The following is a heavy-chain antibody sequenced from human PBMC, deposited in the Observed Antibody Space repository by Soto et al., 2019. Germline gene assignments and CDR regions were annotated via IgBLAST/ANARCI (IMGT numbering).Heavy chain of an antibody. J-gene: IGHJ6*02. CDR3: AHRRSHNAYGWDV. Sequence: QITLKESGPTLVNATQPLTLTCTFSGFSLNTGGVGVGWIRQPPGKALEWLALVFWNDDKRYRPSLGNRLTLTIDTSKNQVVLIMTNMDPVDTATYFCAHRRSHNAYGWDVWGQGTTVTVSS. V-gene: IGHV2-5*01. CDR1: GFSLNTGGVG. CDR2: VFWNDDK.